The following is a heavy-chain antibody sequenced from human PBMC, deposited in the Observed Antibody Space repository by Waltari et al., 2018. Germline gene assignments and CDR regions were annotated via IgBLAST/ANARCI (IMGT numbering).Heavy chain of an antibody. CDR1: GGSFSGYY. Sequence: QVQLQQWGAGLLKPSETLSLTCAVYGGSFSGYYWSWIRQPPGKGLEWIGEINHSGSTNYNPSLKSRVTISVDTSKNQFSLKLSSVTAADTAVYYCARDPIGCSSTSCLGWFDPWGQGTLVTVSS. CDR3: ARDPIGCSSTSCLGWFDP. J-gene: IGHJ5*02. CDR2: INHSGST. D-gene: IGHD2-2*01. V-gene: IGHV4-34*01.